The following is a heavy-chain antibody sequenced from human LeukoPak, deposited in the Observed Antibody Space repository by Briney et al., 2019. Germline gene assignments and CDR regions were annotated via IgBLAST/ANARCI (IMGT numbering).Heavy chain of an antibody. D-gene: IGHD6-19*01. Sequence: SQTLSLTCTVSGGSIRSGDYYWSWIRQPPGKGLEWIGYIYHSGSTYYNPSLKSRVTISVDTSKNQFSLKLSSVTAADTAVYYCARDSEVQWLRYLDYWGQGTLVTVSS. V-gene: IGHV4-30-2*01. J-gene: IGHJ4*02. CDR3: ARDSEVQWLRYLDY. CDR1: GGSIRSGDYY. CDR2: IYHSGST.